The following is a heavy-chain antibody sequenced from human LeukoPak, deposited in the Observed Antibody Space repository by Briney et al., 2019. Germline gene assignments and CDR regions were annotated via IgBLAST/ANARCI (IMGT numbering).Heavy chain of an antibody. J-gene: IGHJ4*02. CDR1: GGTFSSYA. Sequence: SVKVSCKASGGTFSSYAISWVRQAPGQGLEWMGGIIPIFGTANYAQKFQGRVTITADESTSTAYMELSSLRSEDTAVYYCARVQTLGYCSSTSCSPVDYWGQGTLVNVSS. V-gene: IGHV1-69*13. D-gene: IGHD2-2*01. CDR3: ARVQTLGYCSSTSCSPVDY. CDR2: IIPIFGTA.